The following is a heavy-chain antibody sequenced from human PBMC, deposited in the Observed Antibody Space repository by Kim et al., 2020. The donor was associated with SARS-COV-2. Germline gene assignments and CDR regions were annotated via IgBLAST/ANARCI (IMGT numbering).Heavy chain of an antibody. CDR1: GGSVSSGSYY. D-gene: IGHD5-18*01. V-gene: IGHV4-61*01. J-gene: IGHJ6*02. Sequence: SETLSLTCTVSGGSVSSGSYYWSWIRQPPGKGLEWIGYIYYSGSTNYNPSLKSRVTISVDTSKNQFSLKLSSVTAADTAVYYCARGGSGTGIQLWYYYYYGMDVWGQGTTVTVSS. CDR3: ARGGSGTGIQLWYYYYYGMDV. CDR2: IYYSGST.